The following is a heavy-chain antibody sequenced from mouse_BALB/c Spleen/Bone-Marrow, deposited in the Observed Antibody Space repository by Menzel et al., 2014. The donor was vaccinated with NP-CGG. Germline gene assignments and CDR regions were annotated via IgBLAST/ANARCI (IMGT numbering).Heavy chain of an antibody. Sequence: EVQLVESGGDLVKPGGSLKLSCAASGFTFSSYGVSWVRQTPDKRLEWVATISSGSSYTYYPDSVEGRFTISRDNAKNTLYLQMSSLKSEDTAMYYCARRDYDYDGPWFAYWGQGTLVTVSA. J-gene: IGHJ3*01. V-gene: IGHV5-6*01. CDR2: ISSGSSYT. CDR3: ARRDYDYDGPWFAY. CDR1: GFTFSSYG. D-gene: IGHD2-4*01.